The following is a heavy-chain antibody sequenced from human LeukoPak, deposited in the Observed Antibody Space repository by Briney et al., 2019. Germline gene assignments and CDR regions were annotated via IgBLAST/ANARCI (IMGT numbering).Heavy chain of an antibody. CDR2: INPNSGGT. CDR3: ARYASTTVTTDAFDI. Sequence: GASVKVSCKASGYTFTGYYMHWVRQAPGQGLEWVGWINPNSGGTNYAQKFQGRVTMTRDTSISTAYMELSRLRSDDTAVYYCARYASTTVTTDAFDIWGQGTMVTVSS. V-gene: IGHV1-2*02. D-gene: IGHD4-17*01. CDR1: GYTFTGYY. J-gene: IGHJ3*02.